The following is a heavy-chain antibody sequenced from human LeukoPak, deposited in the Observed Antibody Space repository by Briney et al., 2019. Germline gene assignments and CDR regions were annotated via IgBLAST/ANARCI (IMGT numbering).Heavy chain of an antibody. V-gene: IGHV4-34*01. CDR3: AYYDFWSGYSQFQH. CDR2: INHSGST. D-gene: IGHD3-3*01. Sequence: SETLSLTCAVYGGSFSGYYWSWIRQPPGKGLEWIGEINHSGSTNYNPSLKSRVTISVDTSKNQFSLKLNSVTAADTAVYYCAYYDFWSGYSQFQHWGQGTLVTVSS. CDR1: GGSFSGYY. J-gene: IGHJ1*01.